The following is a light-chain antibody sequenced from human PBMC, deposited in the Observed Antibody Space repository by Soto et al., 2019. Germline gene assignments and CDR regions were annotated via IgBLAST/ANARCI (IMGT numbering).Light chain of an antibody. Sequence: QSVLTQPRSVSGPPGQSVSISCSGTSSDVGTYNYVSWYQQHPGKAPKLMIYDVSKRPSGVPDRFSGSKSGNTASLTISGLQAVDEADYYCCSYAGGYTHAVFGGGTKVTVL. CDR3: CSYAGGYTHAV. CDR2: DVS. J-gene: IGLJ2*01. V-gene: IGLV2-11*01. CDR1: SSDVGTYNY.